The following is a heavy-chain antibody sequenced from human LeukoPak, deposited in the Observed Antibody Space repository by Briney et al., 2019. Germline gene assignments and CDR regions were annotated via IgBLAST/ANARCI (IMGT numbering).Heavy chain of an antibody. Sequence: GGSLRLSCAASGFTFSSYWMSWVRQTPGKGLEWVANIKQDRSERYYVDSVKGRFTISRDNAKNSLSLQMNSLRAEDTAVYYCARDRWGWDLQELDVWGKGTTVTVSS. CDR3: ARDRWGWDLQELDV. D-gene: IGHD1-26*01. CDR2: IKQDRSER. J-gene: IGHJ6*04. CDR1: GFTFSSYW. V-gene: IGHV3-7*01.